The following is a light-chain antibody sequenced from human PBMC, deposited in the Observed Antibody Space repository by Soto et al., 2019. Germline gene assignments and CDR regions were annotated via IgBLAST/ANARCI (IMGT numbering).Light chain of an antibody. Sequence: QSALTQPASVSGSPGQSITISCTGTSSDVDDYNYVSWYQQHPGKAPKLIISDVSSRPSGISNRFSGSKSGNTASLTISGLQAEDEADNYCSSYPSTNAVVLFGGGTKLTVL. CDR1: SSDVDDYNY. CDR3: SSYPSTNAVVL. V-gene: IGLV2-14*03. J-gene: IGLJ2*01. CDR2: DVS.